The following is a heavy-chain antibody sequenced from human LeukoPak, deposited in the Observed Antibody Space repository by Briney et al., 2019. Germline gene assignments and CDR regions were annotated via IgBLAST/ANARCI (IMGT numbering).Heavy chain of an antibody. V-gene: IGHV4-39*01. Sequence: SETLSLTCTVSGGSISSSSYYWGWIRQPPGKGLEWIGSIYYSGNTYYNPSLKSRVTISVDTSKDQFSLKLSSVTAADTAVYYCARRDGVGTSALSPSFQYWGQGTLVTVSS. D-gene: IGHD1-26*01. CDR2: IYYSGNT. CDR3: ARRDGVGTSALSPSFQY. J-gene: IGHJ4*02. CDR1: GGSISSSSYY.